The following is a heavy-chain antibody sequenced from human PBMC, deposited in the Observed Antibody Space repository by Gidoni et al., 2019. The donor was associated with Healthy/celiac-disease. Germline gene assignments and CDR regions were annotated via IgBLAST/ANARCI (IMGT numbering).Heavy chain of an antibody. Sequence: QVQLAQSGAEVKKPGASVKVSCKASGYTFTSYGFSWVRQAPGQGLEWMGWLSAYNGNTNYAQKLQGRVTMTTDTSTSTAYMELRSLRSDDTAVYYCARAKGHYSSTDAFDIWGQGTMVTVSS. CDR2: LSAYNGNT. D-gene: IGHD6-13*01. V-gene: IGHV1-18*01. J-gene: IGHJ3*02. CDR1: GYTFTSYG. CDR3: ARAKGHYSSTDAFDI.